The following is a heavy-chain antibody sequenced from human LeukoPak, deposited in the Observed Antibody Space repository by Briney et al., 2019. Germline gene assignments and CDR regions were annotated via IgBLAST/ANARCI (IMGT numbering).Heavy chain of an antibody. J-gene: IGHJ4*02. CDR3: ARQNYDFWSGYYRSYFDY. D-gene: IGHD3-3*01. Sequence: GESLKISCKGSGYSFTSYWIGWVRQMPGKGLEWMGIIYPGDSDTRYSPSFQGQVTISADKSISTAYLQWSSLKASDTAMYYWARQNYDFWSGYYRSYFDYWAGEPWSPSPQ. CDR1: GYSFTSYW. V-gene: IGHV5-51*01. CDR2: IYPGDSDT.